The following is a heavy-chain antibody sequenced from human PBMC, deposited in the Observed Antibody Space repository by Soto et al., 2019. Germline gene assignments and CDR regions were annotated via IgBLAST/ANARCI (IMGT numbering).Heavy chain of an antibody. Sequence: PGGSLRLSCAASGFTFSSYAMSWVRQAPGKGLEWVSAISGSGGSTYYADSVKGRFTISRDNSKNTLYLQMNSLRAEDTAVYYCATTHLGGYSYGYRYWGQGTLVTVSS. CDR2: ISGSGGST. CDR1: GFTFSSYA. D-gene: IGHD5-18*01. J-gene: IGHJ4*02. V-gene: IGHV3-23*01. CDR3: ATTHLGGYSYGYRY.